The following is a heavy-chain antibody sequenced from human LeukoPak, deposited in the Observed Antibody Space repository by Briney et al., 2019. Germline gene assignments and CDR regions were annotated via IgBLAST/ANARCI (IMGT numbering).Heavy chain of an antibody. CDR1: GYTFTNYG. CDR2: ISTYNANT. D-gene: IGHD6-13*01. V-gene: IGHV1-18*01. J-gene: IGHJ5*02. CDR3: ARKTIAGGYNWFDP. Sequence: ASVKVSCKASGYTFTNYGISWVRQAPGQGLEWMGWISTYNANTNYAQKLQGRVTMTTDTSTSTAYMELRSLRSDDTAVYYCARKTIAGGYNWFDPWGQGTLVTVSS.